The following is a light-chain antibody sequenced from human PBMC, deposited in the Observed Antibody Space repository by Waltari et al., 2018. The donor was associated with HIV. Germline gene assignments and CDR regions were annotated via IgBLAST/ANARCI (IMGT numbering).Light chain of an antibody. CDR2: DVT. CDR3: CSYAGNYPVL. CDR1: SSDVGGYNH. J-gene: IGLJ3*02. V-gene: IGLV2-11*01. Sequence: QSALTQPRPVSGSPGQSVTIPCTGTSSDVGGYNHVSWYQQNPGKAPKFIIYDVTKRPSGVPDRFSGSKSGNTASLTISGLQAEDEADYYCCSYAGNYPVLFGGGTKLTVL.